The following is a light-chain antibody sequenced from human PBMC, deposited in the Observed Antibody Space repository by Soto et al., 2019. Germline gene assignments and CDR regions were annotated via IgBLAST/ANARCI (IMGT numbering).Light chain of an antibody. Sequence: DIQMTQSPSSLSASVGDRVTITCRASQSISSYLNWYQQKPGKAPKLLIYAASSLQSGVPSRFSGSGSGTDLTLTISSLQPEDFAPYYCQQSYSTPLYTFGQGTKLEIK. CDR2: AAS. CDR1: QSISSY. J-gene: IGKJ2*01. V-gene: IGKV1-39*01. CDR3: QQSYSTPLYT.